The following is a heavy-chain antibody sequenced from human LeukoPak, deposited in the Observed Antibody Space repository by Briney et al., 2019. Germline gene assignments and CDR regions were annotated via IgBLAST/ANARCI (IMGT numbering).Heavy chain of an antibody. Sequence: GESLKISCKGPGYSFTSYWIGWVRQMPGKGLEWMGIIYPGDSDTRYSPSFQGQVTISADKSISTAYLQWSSLKASDTAMYYCARAPSLVVITTYYFDYWGQGTLVTVSS. J-gene: IGHJ4*02. CDR3: ARAPSLVVITTYYFDY. CDR1: GYSFTSYW. CDR2: IYPGDSDT. D-gene: IGHD3-22*01. V-gene: IGHV5-51*01.